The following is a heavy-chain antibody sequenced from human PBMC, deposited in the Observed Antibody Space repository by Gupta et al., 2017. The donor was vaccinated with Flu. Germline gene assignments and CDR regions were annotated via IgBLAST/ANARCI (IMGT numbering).Heavy chain of an antibody. CDR2: ISWNSGSI. V-gene: IGHV3-9*01. CDR3: AKDMQSRVSSSWEKYYYYYYGMDV. J-gene: IGHJ6*02. CDR1: GFTFDDYA. Sequence: EVQLVESGGGLVQPGRSLRLSCAASGFTFDDYAMHWVRQAPGKGLEWVSGISWNSGSIGYADSVKGRFTISRDNAKNSLYLQMNSLRAEDTALYYCAKDMQSRVSSSWEKYYYYYYGMDVWGQGTTVTVSS. D-gene: IGHD6-13*01.